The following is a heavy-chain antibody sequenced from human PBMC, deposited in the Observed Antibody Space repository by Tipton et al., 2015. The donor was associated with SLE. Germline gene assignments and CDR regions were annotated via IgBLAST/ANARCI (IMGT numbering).Heavy chain of an antibody. V-gene: IGHV4-59*01. D-gene: IGHD1-26*01. CDR1: GGSISSYY. CDR3: ARAAWVGATHQVDI. CDR2: IYYSGST. Sequence: TLSLTCTVSGGSISSYYWSWIRQPPGKGLEWIGYIYYSGSTNYKPSLKSRVTISVDTSKNQFSLKLSSVTAADTAVYYCARAAWVGATHQVDIWGQGTMVTVSS. J-gene: IGHJ3*02.